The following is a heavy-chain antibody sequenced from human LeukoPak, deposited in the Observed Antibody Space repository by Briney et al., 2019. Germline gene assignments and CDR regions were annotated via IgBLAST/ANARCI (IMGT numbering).Heavy chain of an antibody. CDR2: IYSGGST. Sequence: GGSLRLSCAASGFTVSSNYMSWVRQAPGKGLEWVSVIYSGGSTYYADSVKGRFTISRDNSKNTLYLQMNSLRAEDTAVYYCASAGGGYYDSSGYYDYWGQGTLVTVSS. CDR3: ASAGGGYYDSSGYYDY. J-gene: IGHJ4*02. V-gene: IGHV3-53*01. CDR1: GFTVSSNY. D-gene: IGHD3-22*01.